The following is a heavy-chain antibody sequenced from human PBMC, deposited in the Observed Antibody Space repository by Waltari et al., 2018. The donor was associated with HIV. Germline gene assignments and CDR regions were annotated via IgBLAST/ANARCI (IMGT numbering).Heavy chain of an antibody. V-gene: IGHV1-2*02. CDR1: GYAFTGYY. CDR3: ARAMVRGVIIRGDYFDY. D-gene: IGHD3-10*01. Sequence: QVQLVQSGAEVTKPGASVKVSCKASGYAFTGYYIHRVRQPPGQGLEWMGWINPNSGDTNYAQNFQGRVTMTRDTSINTAYMELSRLRSDDTAIFYCARAMVRGVIIRGDYFDYWGQGTLVTISS. J-gene: IGHJ4*02. CDR2: INPNSGDT.